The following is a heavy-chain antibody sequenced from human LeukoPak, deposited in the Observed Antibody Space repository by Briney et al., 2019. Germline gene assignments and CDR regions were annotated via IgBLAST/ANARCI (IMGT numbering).Heavy chain of an antibody. V-gene: IGHV3-64D*06. CDR1: GSTFSSYV. CDR2: ISSNGGST. D-gene: IGHD5-24*01. CDR3: VGDGRDGYNKYFQY. J-gene: IGHJ1*01. Sequence: GGSLRLSCSASGSTFSSYVMHWVRQAPGKGLEYGSVISSNGGSTDYADTVKGRLTVSRDNSKKTVYLQMSSLRGEDTAVYYCVGDGRDGYNKYFQYWGQGTLVIVSS.